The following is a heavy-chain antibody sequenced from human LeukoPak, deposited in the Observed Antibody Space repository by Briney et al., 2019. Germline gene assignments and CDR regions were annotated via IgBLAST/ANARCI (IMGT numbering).Heavy chain of an antibody. V-gene: IGHV3-74*01. CDR2: INSDGSST. J-gene: IGHJ4*02. D-gene: IGHD3-10*01. CDR3: AKVSGFYFDY. Sequence: GGSLRLSCAASGFTFSSYWMHWVRQAPGKGLVWVSRINSDGSSTSYADSVKGRFTISRDNSKNTVYLQMNSLRAEDTAAYYCAKVSGFYFDYWGQGTLVTVSS. CDR1: GFTFSSYW.